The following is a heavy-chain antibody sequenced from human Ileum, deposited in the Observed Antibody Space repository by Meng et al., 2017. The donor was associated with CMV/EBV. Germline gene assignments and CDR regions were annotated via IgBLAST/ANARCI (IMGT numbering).Heavy chain of an antibody. J-gene: IGHJ4*02. CDR3: ARGSLDFGGNSYSDH. CDR1: GYRFTDYY. D-gene: IGHD4-23*01. Sequence: QVQLVQCGTEMKTPGASVKVSCKASGYRFTDYYIHWVRQAPGQGLEWMGWINPNSGLRNSAQKFQGRVTVTRDTSITTAYMELNTLRSDDTAIYYCARGSLDFGGNSYSDHWGQGTLVTVSS. V-gene: IGHV1-2*02. CDR2: INPNSGLR.